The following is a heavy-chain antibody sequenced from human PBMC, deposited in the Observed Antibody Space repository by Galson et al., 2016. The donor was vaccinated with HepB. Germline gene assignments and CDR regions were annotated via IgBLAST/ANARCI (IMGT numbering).Heavy chain of an antibody. CDR2: INPNSGGR. CDR3: ATEGIVWGHTWPNWCDP. Sequence: SVKVSCKAFGYTFTSFYLHWVRQAPGQGLEWVGWINPNSGGRNYAPKFEGRVTISLDTSKNQFSLKLSSVTAADTAVYYCATEGIVWGHTWPNWCDPWGQGTLVTVSS. D-gene: IGHD5/OR15-5a*01. V-gene: IGHV1-2*02. J-gene: IGHJ5*02. CDR1: GYTFTSFY.